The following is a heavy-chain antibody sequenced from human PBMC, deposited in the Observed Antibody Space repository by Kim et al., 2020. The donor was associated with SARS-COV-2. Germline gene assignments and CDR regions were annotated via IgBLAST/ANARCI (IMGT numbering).Heavy chain of an antibody. Sequence: SETLSLTCTVSGYSISSGYYCGWIRQPPGKGLEWIGNIYHSGSIYHNPPLKSRVTTLVNTTKNHYSPKLRSVTAADAAAYYCARLDTAIDGRLFD. D-gene: IGHD5-18*01. V-gene: IGHV4-38-2*02. J-gene: IGHJ4*01. CDR2: IYHSGSI. CDR3: ARLDTAIDGRLFD. CDR1: GYSISSGYY.